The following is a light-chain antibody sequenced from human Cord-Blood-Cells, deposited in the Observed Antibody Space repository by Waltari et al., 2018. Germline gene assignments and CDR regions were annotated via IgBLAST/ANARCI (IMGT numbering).Light chain of an antibody. V-gene: IGLV2-8*01. J-gene: IGLJ1*01. CDR1: TSDVGGYNE. CDR2: EVS. Sequence: QSYLSQTPSPSGSPGQSVTMSFTVPTSDVGGYNELCWYQHHPGNAPTLMMYEVSKGPSGVPARFSGSKSGTTASLTVSGLPAEDEADYYCSSYAGSNNYVFGTWTKVTVL. CDR3: SSYAGSNNYV.